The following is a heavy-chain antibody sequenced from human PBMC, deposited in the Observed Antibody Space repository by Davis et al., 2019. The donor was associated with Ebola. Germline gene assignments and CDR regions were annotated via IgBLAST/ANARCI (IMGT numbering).Heavy chain of an antibody. V-gene: IGHV3-30*18. J-gene: IGHJ4*02. CDR1: GFTFSSYG. CDR3: AKDYLDY. CDR2: ISYDGSNK. Sequence: GGSLRLSCAASGFTFSSYGMHWVRQAPGKGLEWVAVISYDGSNKYYADSVKGRFTISRDNSKNTLYLQMNSLRAEDTAVYYRAKDYLDYWGQGTLVTVSS.